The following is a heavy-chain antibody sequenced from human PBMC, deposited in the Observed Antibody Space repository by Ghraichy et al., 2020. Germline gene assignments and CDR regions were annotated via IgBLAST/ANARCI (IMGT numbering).Heavy chain of an antibody. CDR1: GFTFSSYS. Sequence: GGSLRLSCAASGFTFSSYSMNWVRQAPGKGLEWVSSISSSSSYIYYADSVKGRFTISRDNAKNSLYLQMNSLRAEDTAVYYCTRARQGYGPSFDYWGQGTLVTVSS. CDR2: ISSSSSYI. CDR3: TRARQGYGPSFDY. V-gene: IGHV3-21*01. J-gene: IGHJ4*02. D-gene: IGHD4-17*01.